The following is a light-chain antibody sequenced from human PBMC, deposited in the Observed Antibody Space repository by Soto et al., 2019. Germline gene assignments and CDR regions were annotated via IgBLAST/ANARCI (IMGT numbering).Light chain of an antibody. CDR1: QTISTW. V-gene: IGKV1-5*01. CDR2: DAS. Sequence: DIQVTPSPPTLSASVGDRVTITCRASQTISTWMAWYQQKPGKAPKLLVYDASTLQSGVPSRFSGSGSGTDFTLTISCLQSEDFATYYCQQYYSFPWTFGQGTKVDIK. CDR3: QQYYSFPWT. J-gene: IGKJ1*01.